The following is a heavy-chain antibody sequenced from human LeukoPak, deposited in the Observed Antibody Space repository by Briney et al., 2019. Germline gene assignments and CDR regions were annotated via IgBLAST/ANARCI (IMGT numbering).Heavy chain of an antibody. CDR2: IYNRGTT. Sequence: SETLFLTCTVSGGSISSHFWSWMRQPPGKGLEWIGNIYNRGTTNYNPSLNSRVTMSVDTSKNQLSLQLTSVTAADTAVYYCTKATQWLAFDYWGRGTLVTVSS. CDR3: TKATQWLAFDY. V-gene: IGHV4-59*11. D-gene: IGHD6-19*01. CDR1: GGSISSHF. J-gene: IGHJ4*02.